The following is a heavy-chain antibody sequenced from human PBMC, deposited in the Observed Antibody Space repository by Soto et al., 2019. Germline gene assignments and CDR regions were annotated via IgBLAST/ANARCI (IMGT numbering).Heavy chain of an antibody. CDR3: ARAIGPTLFDY. D-gene: IGHD3-22*01. CDR1: GXTFSSYY. V-gene: IGHV3-13*04. J-gene: IGHJ4*02. Sequence: GSLRLSCSASGXTFSSYYMHWVRQGPGKGLEWVSAFGTAGDTNYAGSVKGRFTISRENAKNSLYLQMNSLRAGDTAIYFCARAIGPTLFDYWGQGTLVTVSS. CDR2: FGTAGDT.